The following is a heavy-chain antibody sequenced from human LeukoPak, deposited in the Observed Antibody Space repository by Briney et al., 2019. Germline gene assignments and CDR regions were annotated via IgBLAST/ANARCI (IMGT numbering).Heavy chain of an antibody. CDR1: GGSISSYY. Sequence: SETLSLTCTVSGGSISSYYWSWIRQPPRKGLEWIGYIYYTGSTNYNAFLKSRVIISVDTSKNQFSLKLSSVTAAEAAVYYCARETCRGNYSPYYFDYWGQGTLVTVSS. J-gene: IGHJ4*01. CDR2: IYYTGST. D-gene: IGHD2-15*01. CDR3: ARETCRGNYSPYYFDY. V-gene: IGHV4-59*01.